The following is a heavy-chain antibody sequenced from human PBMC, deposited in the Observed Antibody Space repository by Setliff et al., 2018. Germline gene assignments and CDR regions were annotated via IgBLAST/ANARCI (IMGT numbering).Heavy chain of an antibody. CDR1: GYIFTNYW. J-gene: IGHJ5*02. CDR3: ARRNNWNDLNWFDP. D-gene: IGHD1-1*01. V-gene: IGHV5-51*01. CDR2: IYPGDSDT. Sequence: GESLKISCKASGYIFTNYWIGWVRQMPGKGLEWMGVIYPGDSDTRYSPSFQGQVTISADKSINTAYLQWSSLKASDTAIYYCARRNNWNDLNWFDPWGQGTLVTVSS.